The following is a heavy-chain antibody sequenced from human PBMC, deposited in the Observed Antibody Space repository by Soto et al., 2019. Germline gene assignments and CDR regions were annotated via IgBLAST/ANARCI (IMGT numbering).Heavy chain of an antibody. CDR1: GFTFDDYA. CDR3: TKGPYYDFRSGYYDSSYFDY. D-gene: IGHD3-3*01. CDR2: ISWNRGNI. J-gene: IGHJ4*02. V-gene: IGHV3-9*01. Sequence: SLRLSCAASGFTFDDYAMHWVRQVPGKGLEWVSSISWNRGNIDYADSVKGRFTIYRDNAKNSLYLQMNSLRAEDTALYYCTKGPYYDFRSGYYDSSYFDYWGQGTLVTVSS.